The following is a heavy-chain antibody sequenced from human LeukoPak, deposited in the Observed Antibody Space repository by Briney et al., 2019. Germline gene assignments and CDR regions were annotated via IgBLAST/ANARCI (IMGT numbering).Heavy chain of an antibody. CDR1: GSTFSSYA. V-gene: IGHV3-23*01. D-gene: IGHD1-26*01. J-gene: IGHJ4*02. CDR3: AKERAPLNIVEYYFDY. CDR2: ISGSGGST. Sequence: GGSLRLSCAASGSTFSSYAMSWVRQVPGKGLEGVSAISGSGGSTYYADSVKGRFTISRDNSKKTLYLQMNSLRADDTAVYYCAKERAPLNIVEYYFDYWGQGTLVTVSS.